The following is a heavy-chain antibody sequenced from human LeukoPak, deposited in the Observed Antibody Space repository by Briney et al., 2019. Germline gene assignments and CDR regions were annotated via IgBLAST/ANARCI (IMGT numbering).Heavy chain of an antibody. Sequence: SVKVSCKASGGTFNNYDVSWVRQAPGQGLEWMGGIIPISGTTNYAQKFQGRVTITTDESTSTAYMELSSLRSEDTAVYYCARGGASGTYSNYWGQGTLVTVSS. CDR2: IIPISGTT. CDR3: ARGGASGTYSNY. J-gene: IGHJ4*02. V-gene: IGHV1-69*05. D-gene: IGHD1-26*01. CDR1: GGTFNNYD.